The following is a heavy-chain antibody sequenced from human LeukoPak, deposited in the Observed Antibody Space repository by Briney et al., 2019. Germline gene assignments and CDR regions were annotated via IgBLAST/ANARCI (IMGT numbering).Heavy chain of an antibody. Sequence: ASVKVSCKASGYTFTSYYMHWVRQAPGQGLEWMGIINPSGGSTSYAQKFQGRVTMTRDTSTSTVYMELSSLRSEDTAVYYCARDLDYGDYGPQSYPGYWGQGTLVTVSS. J-gene: IGHJ4*02. D-gene: IGHD4-17*01. CDR2: INPSGGST. V-gene: IGHV1-46*01. CDR3: ARDLDYGDYGPQSYPGY. CDR1: GYTFTSYY.